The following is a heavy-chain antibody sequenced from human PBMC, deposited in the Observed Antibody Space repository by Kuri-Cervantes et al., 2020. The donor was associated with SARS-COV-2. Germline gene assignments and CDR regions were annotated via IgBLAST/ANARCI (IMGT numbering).Heavy chain of an antibody. J-gene: IGHJ6*03. Sequence: GESLKISCTASGFTFGDYAMSWVRQAPGKGLEWVGFIRSKAYGGTTEYAASVKGRFTISRDNSKNTLYLQMNSLRAEDTAVYYCAREGHGSGSYYYYYMDVWGKGTTVTVSS. CDR3: AREGHGSGSYYYYYMDV. CDR2: IRSKAYGGTT. D-gene: IGHD3-10*01. V-gene: IGHV3-49*04. CDR1: GFTFGDYA.